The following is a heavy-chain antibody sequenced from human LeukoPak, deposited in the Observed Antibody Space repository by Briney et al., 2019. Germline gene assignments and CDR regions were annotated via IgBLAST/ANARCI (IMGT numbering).Heavy chain of an antibody. D-gene: IGHD4-11*01. CDR1: GGSFSGYY. J-gene: IGHJ4*02. V-gene: IGHV4-34*01. CDR3: ARLTGYSNYGRFDY. Sequence: SETLSLTCAVYGGSFSGYYWSWIRQPPGKGLEWIGEINHSGSTNYNPSLKSRVTILVDTSKNQFSLKLSSVTAADTAVYYCARLTGYSNYGRFDYWGQGTLVTVSS. CDR2: INHSGST.